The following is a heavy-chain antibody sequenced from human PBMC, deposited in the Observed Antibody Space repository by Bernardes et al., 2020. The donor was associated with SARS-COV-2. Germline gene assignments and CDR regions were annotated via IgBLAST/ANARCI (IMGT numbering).Heavy chain of an antibody. V-gene: IGHV3-74*01. CDR1: GITFSSNW. CDR3: TRGSGNYYFDY. CDR2: ISGDGSVT. D-gene: IGHD3-3*01. Sequence: GGSLRLSCAASGITFSSNWMHWVRQAPGKGLVWVSRISGDGSVTNYADPVKGRFIISRDNAKNTLYLQMNSLRAEDTAVYYCTRGSGNYYFDYWGQGTLVTVSS. J-gene: IGHJ4*02.